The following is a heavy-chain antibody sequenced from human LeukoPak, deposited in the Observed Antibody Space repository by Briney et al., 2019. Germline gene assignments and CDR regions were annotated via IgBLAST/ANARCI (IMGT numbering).Heavy chain of an antibody. V-gene: IGHV4-59*01. CDR2: IYYSGST. D-gene: IGHD3-9*01. CDR3: ARGLKYDILTGYSSYYFDY. CDR1: GGSISSYY. Sequence: PSETLSLTCTVSGGSISSYYWSWIRQPAGKGLEWIGYIYYSGSTNYNPSLKSRVTISVDTSKNQFSLKLSSVTAADTAVYYCARGLKYDILTGYSSYYFDYWGQGTLVTVSS. J-gene: IGHJ4*02.